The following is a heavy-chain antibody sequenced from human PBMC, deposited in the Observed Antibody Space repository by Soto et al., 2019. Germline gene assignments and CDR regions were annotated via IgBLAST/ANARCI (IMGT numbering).Heavy chain of an antibody. CDR3: ARGYYDFWSGYYISPYGMDV. Sequence: GGSLRLSCAVSGFTFSDYYMSWIRQAPGKGLEWVSYISSRGSSIYYADSVKGRFTISRDNVKNSLYLQMNGLRAEDTAVYYCARGYYDFWSGYYISPYGMDVWGQGTTVTVSS. J-gene: IGHJ6*02. V-gene: IGHV3-11*01. D-gene: IGHD3-3*01. CDR2: ISSRGSSI. CDR1: GFTFSDYY.